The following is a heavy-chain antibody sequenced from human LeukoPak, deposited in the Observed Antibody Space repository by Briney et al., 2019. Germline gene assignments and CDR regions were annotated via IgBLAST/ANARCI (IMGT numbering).Heavy chain of an antibody. D-gene: IGHD4-17*01. CDR3: AKDSGYGDYDY. V-gene: IGHV3-23*01. CDR1: GFTFSSYA. CDR2: ISGSGDST. J-gene: IGHJ4*02. Sequence: PGGSLRLSCAASGFTFSSYAMNWVRQAPGKGLEWVSAISGSGDSTYYADSVKGRFTISRDNSKNTLYLQMKSLRAEDTAVYYCAKDSGYGDYDYWGQGTLVTVSS.